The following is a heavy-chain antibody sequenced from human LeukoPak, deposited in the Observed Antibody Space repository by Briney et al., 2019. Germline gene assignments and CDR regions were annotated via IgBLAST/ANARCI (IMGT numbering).Heavy chain of an antibody. CDR1: GGSISSHY. V-gene: IGHV4-59*11. CDR2: IHNGGST. Sequence: SETLSLTCTVSGGSISSHYWSWIRQPPGKGLEWIGYIHNGGSTNYNPSLKSRVTMSVDTSKNQFSLKLSSVTAADTAAYYCARVMRGGFYYYGMDVWGQGTTVTVSS. CDR3: ARVMRGGFYYYGMDV. D-gene: IGHD3-16*01. J-gene: IGHJ6*02.